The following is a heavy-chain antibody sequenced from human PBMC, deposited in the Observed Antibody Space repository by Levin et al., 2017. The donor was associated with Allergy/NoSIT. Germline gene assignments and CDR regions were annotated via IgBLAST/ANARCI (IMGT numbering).Heavy chain of an antibody. CDR2: IYYSGST. Sequence: SETLSLTCTVSGGSISSYYWSWIRQPPGKGLEWIGYIYYSGSTNYNPSLKSRVTISVDTSKNQFSLKLSSVTAADTAVYYCARTTVNYRPWYFDLWGRGTLVTVSS. CDR1: GGSISSYY. J-gene: IGHJ2*01. D-gene: IGHD4-17*01. V-gene: IGHV4-59*01. CDR3: ARTTVNYRPWYFDL.